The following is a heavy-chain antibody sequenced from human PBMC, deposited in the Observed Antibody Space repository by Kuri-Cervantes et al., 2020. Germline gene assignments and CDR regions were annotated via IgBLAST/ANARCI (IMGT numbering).Heavy chain of an antibody. J-gene: IGHJ4*02. V-gene: IGHV3-33*06. CDR1: GFTFSSYC. CDR2: IWYDGSNK. CDR3: AKATGYSSSWPFDY. D-gene: IGHD6-13*01. Sequence: GESLKIFCAASGFTFSSYCMHWVRQAPGKGLEWVAVIWYDGSNKYYADSVKGRFTISRDNSKNTLYLQMNSLRAEDTAVYYCAKATGYSSSWPFDYWGQGTLVTVSS.